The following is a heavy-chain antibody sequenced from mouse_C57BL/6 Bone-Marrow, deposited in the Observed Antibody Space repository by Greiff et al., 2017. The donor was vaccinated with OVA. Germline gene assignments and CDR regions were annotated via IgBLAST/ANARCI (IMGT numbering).Heavy chain of an antibody. Sequence: VQLQQPGAELVKPGASVKMSCKASGYTFTSYWITWVKQRPGQGLEWIGDIYPGSGSTNYNEKFKSKATLTVDTSSSTAYMQLSSLTSEDSAVYYCARPYGNYRYYAMDYWGQGTSVTVSS. D-gene: IGHD2-1*01. CDR2: IYPGSGST. J-gene: IGHJ4*01. CDR3: ARPYGNYRYYAMDY. V-gene: IGHV1-55*01. CDR1: GYTFTSYW.